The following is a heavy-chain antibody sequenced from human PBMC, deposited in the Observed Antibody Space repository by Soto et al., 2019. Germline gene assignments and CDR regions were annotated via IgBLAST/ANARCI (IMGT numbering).Heavy chain of an antibody. CDR1: GYTFTSYY. CDR2: INPSGGST. Sequence: ASVKVSCKASGYTFTSYYMHWVRQAPGQGLEWMGIINPSGGSTSYAQKFQGRVTMTRDTSTSTVYMELSSLRSEDTAVYYCARGYYDSSGYPDAFDIWGQGTMVTVSS. J-gene: IGHJ3*02. CDR3: ARGYYDSSGYPDAFDI. V-gene: IGHV1-46*01. D-gene: IGHD3-22*01.